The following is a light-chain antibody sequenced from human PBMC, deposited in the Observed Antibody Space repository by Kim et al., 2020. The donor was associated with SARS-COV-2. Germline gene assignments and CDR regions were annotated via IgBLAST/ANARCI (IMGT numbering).Light chain of an antibody. Sequence: SVALGQTARITGGGNNIGSKNVHWYQQKPGQAPVKVIYRDTYRPSGIPERFSGSNSGNTAALTISRAQAGDEADYYCQVWDSNTVLFGGGTQLTVL. V-gene: IGLV3-9*01. CDR3: QVWDSNTVL. CDR1: NIGSKN. J-gene: IGLJ2*01. CDR2: RDT.